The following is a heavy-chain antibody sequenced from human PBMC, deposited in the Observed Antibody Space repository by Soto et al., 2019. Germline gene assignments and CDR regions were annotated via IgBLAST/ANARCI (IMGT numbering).Heavy chain of an antibody. CDR3: ARSIWDYYYGMDV. D-gene: IGHD3-10*01. CDR2: IYYSGST. Sequence: TSETMSLTCTVSGGSISSYYWSWIRQPPGKGLEWIGYIYYSGSTNYNPSLKSRVTISVDTSKNQFSLKLSSVTAADTAVYYCARSIWDYYYGMDVWGQGTTVTVSS. CDR1: GGSISSYY. J-gene: IGHJ6*02. V-gene: IGHV4-59*01.